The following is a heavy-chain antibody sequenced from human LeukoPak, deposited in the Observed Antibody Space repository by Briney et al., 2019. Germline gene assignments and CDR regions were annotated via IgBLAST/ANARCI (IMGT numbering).Heavy chain of an antibody. CDR2: IWYDGSNK. J-gene: IGHJ4*02. CDR1: GFTFSSYA. V-gene: IGHV3-33*08. D-gene: IGHD2-15*01. Sequence: GGSLRLSCAASGFTFSSYAMSWVRQAPGKGLEWVAVIWYDGSNKYYADSVKGRFTISRDNSKNTLYLQMNSLRAEDTAVYYCARPYCSGGSCYTMGYYFDYWGQGTLVTVSS. CDR3: ARPYCSGGSCYTMGYYFDY.